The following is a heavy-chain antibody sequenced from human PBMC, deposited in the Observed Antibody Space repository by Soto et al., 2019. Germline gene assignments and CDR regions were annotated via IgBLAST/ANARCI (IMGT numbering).Heavy chain of an antibody. D-gene: IGHD2-2*01. CDR1: GFTLGCYT. CDR3: ARDSIYFFDD. Sequence: GSRRLPGAASGFTLGCYTMNWVRQAPGKGLEWVSYISSSSSTIYYADSVKGRFTISRDNAKNSLYLQMNSLRDDDTDVYYCARDSIYFFDDWDQGPLGTVSS. J-gene: IGHJ4*02. V-gene: IGHV3-48*02. CDR2: ISSSSSTI.